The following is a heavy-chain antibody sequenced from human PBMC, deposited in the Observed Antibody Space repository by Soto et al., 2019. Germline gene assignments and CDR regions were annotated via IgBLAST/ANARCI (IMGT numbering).Heavy chain of an antibody. V-gene: IGHV1-18*04. D-gene: IGHD3-3*01. CDR2: ISAYNGNT. CDR3: ARGLITIFGVVLNDFAY. J-gene: IGHJ4*02. CDR1: FCTIPDYG. Sequence: SGMVSWEDCFCTIPDYGLKCGRQASGQRLEWMGWISAYNGNTNYAQKLQGRVTMTTDTSTSTAYMELRSLRSDDPAVYYCARGLITIFGVVLNDFAYSGRGSLVPVSS.